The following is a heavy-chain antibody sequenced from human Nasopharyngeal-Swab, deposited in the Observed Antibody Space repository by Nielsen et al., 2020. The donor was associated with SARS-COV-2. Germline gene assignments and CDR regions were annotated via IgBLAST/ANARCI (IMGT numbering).Heavy chain of an antibody. CDR1: GGSISSYY. CDR3: ARGSLAAIPRSSWYFDY. Sequence: SETLSLTCTVSGGSISSYYWTWIRQPAGKGLEWIGRIYTSGSTNYNPSLKSRVSMSVDTSKNQFSLKLSSVTAADMAVHYCARGSLAAIPRSSWYFDYWGQGTLVTVSS. D-gene: IGHD6-13*01. J-gene: IGHJ4*02. CDR2: IYTSGST. V-gene: IGHV4-4*07.